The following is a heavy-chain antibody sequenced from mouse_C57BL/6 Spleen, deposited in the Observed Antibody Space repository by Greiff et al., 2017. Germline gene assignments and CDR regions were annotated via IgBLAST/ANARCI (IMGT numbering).Heavy chain of an antibody. J-gene: IGHJ4*01. CDR2: ISDGGSYT. CDR1: GFTFSSYA. Sequence: EVQLQESGGGLVKPGGSLKLSCAASGFTFSSYAMSWVRQTPEKRLEWVATISDGGSYTYYPDNVKGRFTISRDNAKNNLYLQMSHLKSEDTAMYYCARGDYGSRDAMDYWGQGTSVTVSS. V-gene: IGHV5-4*01. D-gene: IGHD1-1*01. CDR3: ARGDYGSRDAMDY.